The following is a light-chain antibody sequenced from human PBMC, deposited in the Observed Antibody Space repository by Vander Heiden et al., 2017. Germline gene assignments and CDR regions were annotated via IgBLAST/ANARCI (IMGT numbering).Light chain of an antibody. CDR1: SRNIGSYKF. J-gene: IGLJ2*01. V-gene: IGLV2-23*02. Sequence: LTQPSPVSGSLGQSITISCTGTSRNIGSYKFVSWYQRHPGTAPRLIIFEVTKRPSGVSNRFSGSKSGNTASLTISGLQAEDEADYFCCSYAGSGTVVFGGGTKTTVL. CDR2: EVT. CDR3: CSYAGSGTVV.